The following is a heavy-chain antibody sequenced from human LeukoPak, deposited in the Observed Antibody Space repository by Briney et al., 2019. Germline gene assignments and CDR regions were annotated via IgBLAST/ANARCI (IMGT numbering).Heavy chain of an antibody. V-gene: IGHV1-69*05. J-gene: IGHJ2*01. CDR2: IIPIFGTA. D-gene: IGHD3-22*01. CDR1: GGTFISYA. CDR3: ARDSVVTYWYFDL. Sequence: SVKVSCKASGGTFISYAISWVRQAPGQGLEWMGRIIPIFGTANYAQKFQGRVTITTDESTSTAYMELSSLRSEDTAVYYCARDSVVTYWYFDLWGRGTLVTVSS.